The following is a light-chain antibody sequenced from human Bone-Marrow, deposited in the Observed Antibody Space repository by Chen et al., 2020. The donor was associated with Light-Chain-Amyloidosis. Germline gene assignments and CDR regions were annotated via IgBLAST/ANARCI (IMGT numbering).Light chain of an antibody. CDR1: SGSIATNY. Sequence: NFMLTQPHSASESPGKPVIISCPRSSGSIATNYVQWYQQRPGSSPTPVIYEDDQRPSGVPDRFSGSIDRSSNSASLTISGLKTEDEADYYCQSYQGSSQGVFGGGTKLTVL. CDR3: QSYQGSSQGV. CDR2: EDD. J-gene: IGLJ3*02. V-gene: IGLV6-57*01.